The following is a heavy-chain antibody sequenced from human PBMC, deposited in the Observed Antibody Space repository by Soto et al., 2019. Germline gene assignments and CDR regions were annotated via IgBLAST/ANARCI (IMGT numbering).Heavy chain of an antibody. CDR1: GGSISTDY. J-gene: IGHJ4*02. CDR3: VRSLAMIPNFDY. D-gene: IGHD3-22*01. Sequence: QVQLQESGPGLVKPSETLSLTCTVSGGSISTDYWSWIRQPPGKGLEWIGCIYYNGNTYYNPSRTSRVTVSKDTSKNQFSLKLTSVTAADTAVYFCVRSLAMIPNFDYWGQGALVTVSS. V-gene: IGHV4-59*08. CDR2: IYYNGNT.